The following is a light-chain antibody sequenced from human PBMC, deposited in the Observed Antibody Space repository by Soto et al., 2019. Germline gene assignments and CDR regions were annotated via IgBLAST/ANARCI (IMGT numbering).Light chain of an antibody. CDR3: SSYAGSSNVV. CDR2: EGS. J-gene: IGLJ2*01. Sequence: QSALTQPASVSGSPGQSITISCTGSSSDVGSYNLVSWYQQHPGKAPKLMIYEGSKWPSGVSNRFSGSKSGNTASLTISGLQAEDEADYYCSSYAGSSNVVFGGGTKLTVL. V-gene: IGLV2-23*01. CDR1: SSDVGSYNL.